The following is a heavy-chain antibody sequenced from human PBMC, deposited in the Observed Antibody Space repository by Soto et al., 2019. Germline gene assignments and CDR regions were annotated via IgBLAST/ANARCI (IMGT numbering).Heavy chain of an antibody. Sequence: ASVKVSCKVSGYTLTELSMHWVRQAPGKGLEWMGGFDPEDGETIYAQKFQGRVTMTEDTSTGTAYMELSSLRSEDTAVYYCATVLNFWSGYRPYYGMDVWGQGTTVTVSS. J-gene: IGHJ6*02. CDR1: GYTLTELS. V-gene: IGHV1-24*01. D-gene: IGHD3-3*01. CDR2: FDPEDGET. CDR3: ATVLNFWSGYRPYYGMDV.